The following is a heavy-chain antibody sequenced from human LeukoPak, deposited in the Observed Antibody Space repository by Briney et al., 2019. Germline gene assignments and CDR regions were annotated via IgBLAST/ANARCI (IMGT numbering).Heavy chain of an antibody. D-gene: IGHD1-26*01. CDR3: ARKGQGGHWYFDL. CDR1: GGSFSGYY. V-gene: IGHV4-34*01. J-gene: IGHJ2*01. Sequence: SETLSLTCAVYGGSFSGYYWSWIRQPPGKGLEWIGEINHSGSTNYNPSLKSRVTISVDTSKNQFSLKLSSVTAADTAVYYCARKGQGGHWYFDLWGRGTLVTVSS. CDR2: INHSGST.